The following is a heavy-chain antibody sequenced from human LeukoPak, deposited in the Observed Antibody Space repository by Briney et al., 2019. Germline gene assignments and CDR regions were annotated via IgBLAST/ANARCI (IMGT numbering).Heavy chain of an antibody. CDR2: ITSGSSYI. Sequence: GGSLRLSCAASGFTFRSYSLNWVRQAPGKGLEWVSSITSGSSYIYYADSVKGRFTLSRDNAKNSLYLQMNSLRAEDTAMYYCAKGPGSGQFDYWGQGTLVTVSS. J-gene: IGHJ4*02. D-gene: IGHD7-27*01. CDR3: AKGPGSGQFDY. V-gene: IGHV3-21*01. CDR1: GFTFRSYS.